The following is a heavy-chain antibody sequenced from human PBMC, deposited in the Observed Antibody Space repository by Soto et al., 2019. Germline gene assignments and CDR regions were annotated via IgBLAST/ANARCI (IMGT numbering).Heavy chain of an antibody. Sequence: GESLKISCKGSGYRFTSYWIGWVRQMPGKGLEWMGIIYPGDSDTRYSPSFQGQVTISADKSISTAYLQWSSLKASDTAMYYCASRYCSGGSCYWGTADAFDIWGQGTMVTVSS. CDR3: ASRYCSGGSCYWGTADAFDI. J-gene: IGHJ3*02. V-gene: IGHV5-51*01. CDR1: GYRFTSYW. CDR2: IYPGDSDT. D-gene: IGHD2-15*01.